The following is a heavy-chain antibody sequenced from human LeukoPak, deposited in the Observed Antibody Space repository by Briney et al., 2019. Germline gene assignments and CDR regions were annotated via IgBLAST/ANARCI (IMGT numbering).Heavy chain of an antibody. CDR1: GYSFTSYW. CDR2: IYPGDSDT. J-gene: IGHJ3*02. D-gene: IGHD2-15*01. Sequence: GESLKISCKGSGYSFTSYWIGWVRQMPGKGLEWMGIIYPGDSDTRYSPSFQGQVTISAEQSISTAYLQWSSLKASDTAMYYCARLNPGYCSGGSCYAFDIWGQGTMVTVSS. V-gene: IGHV5-51*01. CDR3: ARLNPGYCSGGSCYAFDI.